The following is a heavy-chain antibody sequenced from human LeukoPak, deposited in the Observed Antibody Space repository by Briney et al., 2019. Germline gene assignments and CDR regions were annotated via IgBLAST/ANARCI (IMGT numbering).Heavy chain of an antibody. CDR3: ARQLGVSNYPGDWFDP. CDR1: GYTFTSYY. Sequence: ASVKVSCKASGYTFTSYYMHWVRQAPGQGLEWMGIINPSGGSTSYAQKFQGRVTMTRDTSTSTAYMELSSLRSEDTAVYYCARQLGVSNYPGDWFDPWGQGTLVTVSS. J-gene: IGHJ5*02. D-gene: IGHD4/OR15-4a*01. CDR2: INPSGGST. V-gene: IGHV1-46*01.